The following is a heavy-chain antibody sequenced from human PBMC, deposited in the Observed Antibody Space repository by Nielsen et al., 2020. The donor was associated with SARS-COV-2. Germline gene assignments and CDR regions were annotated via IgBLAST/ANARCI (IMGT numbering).Heavy chain of an antibody. V-gene: IGHV4-61*01. J-gene: IGHJ6*04. D-gene: IGHD3-3*01. Sequence: SETLSLTCIVSGGSISSGSHYWSWIRQPPGKRPEWIGYMFYIGTANYNPSLQSRVTISVDTSKNQFSLRLSSVTAADTAVYYCARGADDFWRLDVWGRGTTVTVSS. CDR1: GGSISSGSHY. CDR2: MFYIGTA. CDR3: ARGADDFWRLDV.